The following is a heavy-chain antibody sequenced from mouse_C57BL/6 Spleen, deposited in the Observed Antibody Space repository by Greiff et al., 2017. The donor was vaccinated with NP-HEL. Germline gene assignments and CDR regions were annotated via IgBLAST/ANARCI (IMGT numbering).Heavy chain of an antibody. D-gene: IGHD4-1*02. CDR2: IYPGDGDT. CDR3: ARERQLGRWNYFDY. V-gene: IGHV1-82*01. CDR1: GYAFSSSW. J-gene: IGHJ2*01. Sequence: QVQLQQSGPELVKPGASVKISCKASGYAFSSSWMNWVKQRPGKGLEWIGRIYPGDGDTNYNGKFKGKATLTADKSSSTAYMQLSSLTSEDSAVYFCARERQLGRWNYFDYWGQGTTLTVSS.